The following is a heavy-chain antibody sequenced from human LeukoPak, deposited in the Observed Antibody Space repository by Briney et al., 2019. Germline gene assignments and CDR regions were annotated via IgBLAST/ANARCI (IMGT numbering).Heavy chain of an antibody. J-gene: IGHJ4*02. D-gene: IGHD2-21*02. CDR3: ARDWAYYGGNFRGQIDY. CDR2: ISAYNGNT. Sequence: GASVKVSCKASGYTFTSYGISWVRQAPGQGLEWMGWISAYNGNTNYAQKLQGRVTMTTDTSTSTAHMELRSLRSDDTAVYYCARDWAYYGGNFRGQIDYWGQGTLVTVSS. V-gene: IGHV1-18*01. CDR1: GYTFTSYG.